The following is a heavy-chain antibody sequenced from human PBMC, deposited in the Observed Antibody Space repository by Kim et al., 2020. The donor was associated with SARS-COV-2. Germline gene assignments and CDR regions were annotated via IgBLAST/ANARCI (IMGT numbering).Heavy chain of an antibody. Sequence: SETLSLTCTVSGGSISSSSYYWGWIRQPPGKGLEWIGSIYYSGSTYYNPSLKSRVTISVDTSKNQFSLKLSSVTAADTAVYYCARLGSGHVDIVATRDDYWGQGTLVTVSS. CDR1: GGSISSSSYY. CDR2: IYYSGST. CDR3: ARLGSGHVDIVATRDDY. J-gene: IGHJ4*02. V-gene: IGHV4-39*01. D-gene: IGHD5-12*01.